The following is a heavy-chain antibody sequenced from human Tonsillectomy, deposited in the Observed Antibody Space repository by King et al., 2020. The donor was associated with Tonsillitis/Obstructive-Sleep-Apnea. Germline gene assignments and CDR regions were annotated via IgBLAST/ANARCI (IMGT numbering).Heavy chain of an antibody. CDR3: ARGGEQWLVRRPIDY. V-gene: IGHV3-74*01. CDR2: INSDGSST. Sequence: VQLVESGGGLVQPGGSLRLSCAASGFTFSSYWMHWVRHAPGKGLVWVSRINSDGSSTSYADSVKGRFTISRDNAKNTLYLQMNSLRAEDTAVYYCARGGEQWLVRRPIDYWGQGTLATVSS. CDR1: GFTFSSYW. J-gene: IGHJ4*02. D-gene: IGHD6-19*01.